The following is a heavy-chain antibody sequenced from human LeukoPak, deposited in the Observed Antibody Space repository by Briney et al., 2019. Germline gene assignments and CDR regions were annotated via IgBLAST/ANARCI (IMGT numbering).Heavy chain of an antibody. D-gene: IGHD2/OR15-2a*01. Sequence: SSETLSLTCTVSGGSTSSSSYYWGWIRQPPGRGLEWIGTIYFSGSTSYTPSLKSRVTMSVDASKNQFSLKLRSVTAADTAVYYCARFSFVDGFDVWGQGTMVTVSS. V-gene: IGHV4-39*07. CDR2: IYFSGST. CDR1: GGSTSSSSYY. J-gene: IGHJ3*01. CDR3: ARFSFVDGFDV.